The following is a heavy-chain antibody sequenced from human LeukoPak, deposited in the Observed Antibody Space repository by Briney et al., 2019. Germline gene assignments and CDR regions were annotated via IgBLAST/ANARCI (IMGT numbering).Heavy chain of an antibody. J-gene: IGHJ4*02. Sequence: SETLSLTCTVSGGSISSSSYYWGWIRQPPGKGLEWIGSIYYSGSTYYNPSLKRRVTISVDTSKNPFSLKLSSVTAADMAVYYCGRRGPPLWFGELFYYWGQGALVTVSS. V-gene: IGHV4-39*01. D-gene: IGHD3-10*01. CDR2: IYYSGST. CDR1: GGSISSSSYY. CDR3: GRRGPPLWFGELFYY.